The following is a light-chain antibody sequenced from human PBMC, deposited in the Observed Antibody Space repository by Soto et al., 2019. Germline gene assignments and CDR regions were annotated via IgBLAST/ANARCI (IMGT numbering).Light chain of an antibody. CDR2: EVV. Sequence: QSVLTQPASVSGSPGQSITISCTGTSSDVGGYNYVSWYQQHPGKAPKLILYEVVNRPSGVSSRFSGSKSGNTASLTISGLQAEDEADFYCSAYTGSHTLVVFGGGTQLTVL. CDR3: SAYTGSHTLVV. CDR1: SSDVGGYNY. J-gene: IGLJ2*01. V-gene: IGLV2-14*01.